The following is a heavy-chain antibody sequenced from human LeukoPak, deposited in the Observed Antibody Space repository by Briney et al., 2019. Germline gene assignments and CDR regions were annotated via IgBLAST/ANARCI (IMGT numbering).Heavy chain of an antibody. CDR2: IGGTGATT. CDR3: AKEEVGAMAGRFDY. Sequence: GGSLRLSCAASGFSFSSYAMTWVRQAPGKGLEWVSGIGGTGATTYYADSVKGRFTISRDNSKNTLYLQMNSLRAEDTAVYYCAKEEVGAMAGRFDYSGQGTLVTVSS. CDR1: GFSFSSYA. J-gene: IGHJ4*02. V-gene: IGHV3-23*01. D-gene: IGHD6-19*01.